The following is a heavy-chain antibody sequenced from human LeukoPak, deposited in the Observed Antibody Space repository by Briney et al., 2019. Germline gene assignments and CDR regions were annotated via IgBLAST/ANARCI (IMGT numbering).Heavy chain of an antibody. D-gene: IGHD2-21*02. CDR1: GGSISSYY. CDR3: ARAYCGGDCPTHYYYGMDV. V-gene: IGHV4-59*01. J-gene: IGHJ6*02. CDR2: IYYSGST. Sequence: SETLSLTCTVSGGSISSYYWSWIRQPPGKGLEWIGYIYYSGSTNYNPSLKSRVTISVDTSKNQFSLKLSFVTAADTAVYYCARAYCGGDCPTHYYYGMDVWGQGTMVTVSS.